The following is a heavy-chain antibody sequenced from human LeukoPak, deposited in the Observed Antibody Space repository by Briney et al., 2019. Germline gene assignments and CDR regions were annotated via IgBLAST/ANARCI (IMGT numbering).Heavy chain of an antibody. CDR1: GFTFSSYE. Sequence: GGSLRLSCAASGFTFSSYEMNWVRQAPGKGLEWVSYISSSGSTIYYADSVKGRFTISRDNSKNTLYLQMNSLRAEDTAVYYCARYCSGGSCYSGGFDPWGQGTLVTVSS. D-gene: IGHD2-15*01. V-gene: IGHV3-48*03. CDR3: ARYCSGGSCYSGGFDP. J-gene: IGHJ5*02. CDR2: ISSSGSTI.